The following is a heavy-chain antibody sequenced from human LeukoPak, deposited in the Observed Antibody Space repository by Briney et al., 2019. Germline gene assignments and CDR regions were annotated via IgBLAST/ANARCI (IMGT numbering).Heavy chain of an antibody. D-gene: IGHD2-2*01. Sequence: GASVKVSCKASGYTFTSYYMHWVRQAPGQGLEWMGIINPSGGSTSYAQKFQGRVTMTRDTSTSTVYMELSSLRSEDTAVYYCASLKVVPAAKNWFDPWGQGTLVTVSS. CDR3: ASLKVVPAAKNWFDP. CDR1: GYTFTSYY. V-gene: IGHV1-46*01. CDR2: INPSGGST. J-gene: IGHJ5*02.